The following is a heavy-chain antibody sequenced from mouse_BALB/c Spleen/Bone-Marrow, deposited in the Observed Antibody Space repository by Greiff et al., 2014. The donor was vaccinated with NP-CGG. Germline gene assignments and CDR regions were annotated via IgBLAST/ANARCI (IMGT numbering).Heavy chain of an antibody. CDR2: ISYSGST. Sequence: VQLQQSGPGLVKPSQSLSLTCIVTGYSITRDYAWNWLRQFPGNKLEWMGYISYSGSTTYNPSLESRISITRDTSKNQFFLQLNSVTTEDTATYYGARSSSYDYDVGFAYWGEGTLVTVSA. V-gene: IGHV3-2*02. D-gene: IGHD2-4*01. CDR3: ARSSSYDYDVGFAY. CDR1: GYSITRDYA. J-gene: IGHJ3*01.